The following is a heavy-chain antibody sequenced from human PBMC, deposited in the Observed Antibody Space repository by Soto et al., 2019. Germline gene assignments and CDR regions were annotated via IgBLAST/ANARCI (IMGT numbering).Heavy chain of an antibody. V-gene: IGHV3-23*01. D-gene: IGHD3-3*01. Sequence: GGSLRLSCAASGFTFSIYAMGWVRQAPGKGLEWVSAISGSGGSTYYADSVKGRFTISRDNSKNTLYLQMNSLRAEDTAVYYCAKDSVATIFGIQDYWGQGTLVTVSS. CDR2: ISGSGGST. CDR1: GFTFSIYA. CDR3: AKDSVATIFGIQDY. J-gene: IGHJ4*02.